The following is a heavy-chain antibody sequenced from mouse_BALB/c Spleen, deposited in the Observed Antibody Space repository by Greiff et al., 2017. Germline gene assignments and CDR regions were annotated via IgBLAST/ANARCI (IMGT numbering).Heavy chain of an antibody. CDR1: GFTFSSFG. J-gene: IGHJ2*01. CDR2: ISSGSSTI. D-gene: IGHD5-1*01. V-gene: IGHV5-17*02. CDR3: ARRGVTYPYYFDY. Sequence: EVKLVESGGGLVQPGGSRKLSCAASGFTFSSFGMHWVRQAPEKGLEWVAYISSGSSTIYYADTVKGRFTISRDNPKNTLFLQMTSLRSEDTAMYYCARRGVTYPYYFDYWGQGTTLTVSS.